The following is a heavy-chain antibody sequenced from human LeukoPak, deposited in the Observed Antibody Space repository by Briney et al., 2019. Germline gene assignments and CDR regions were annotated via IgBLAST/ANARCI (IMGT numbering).Heavy chain of an antibody. CDR3: ARDSAMVRGVIDY. Sequence: SETLPLTCAVYGGSFSGYYWSWIRQPPGKGLEWIGEINHSGSTNYNPSLKSRVTISVDTSKNQFSLKLSSVTAADTAVYYCARDSAMVRGVIDYWGQGTLVTVSS. V-gene: IGHV4-34*01. J-gene: IGHJ4*02. CDR2: INHSGST. D-gene: IGHD3-10*01. CDR1: GGSFSGYY.